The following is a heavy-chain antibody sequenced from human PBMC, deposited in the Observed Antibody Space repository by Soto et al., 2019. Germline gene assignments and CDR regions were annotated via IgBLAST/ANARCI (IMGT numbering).Heavy chain of an antibody. CDR2: IYHSGST. CDR1: GGSISSGGYS. V-gene: IGHV4-30-2*01. J-gene: IGHJ6*02. Sequence: KTSETLSLTCAVSGGSISSGGYSWSWIRQPPGKGPEWIGYIYHSGSTYYNPSLKSRVTISVDRSKNQFSLKLSSVTAADTAVYYCARGGNNHYYHSNSDYYYYGMDVWGQGTTVTVSS. CDR3: ARGGNNHYYHSNSDYYYYGMDV. D-gene: IGHD3-22*01.